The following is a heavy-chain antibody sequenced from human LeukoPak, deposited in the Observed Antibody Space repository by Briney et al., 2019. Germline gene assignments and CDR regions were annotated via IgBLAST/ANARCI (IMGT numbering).Heavy chain of an antibody. CDR1: GFTFDDYA. CDR2: ISWNSGSI. V-gene: IGHV3-9*01. Sequence: PGGSLILSCAASGFTFDDYAMHWVRQAPGKGLEWVSGISWNSGSIGYADSVKGRFTISRDNAKNSLYLQMNSLRVEDTALYYCAKVGRIAADWGQGTLVTVSS. CDR3: AKVGRIAAD. J-gene: IGHJ4*02. D-gene: IGHD6-13*01.